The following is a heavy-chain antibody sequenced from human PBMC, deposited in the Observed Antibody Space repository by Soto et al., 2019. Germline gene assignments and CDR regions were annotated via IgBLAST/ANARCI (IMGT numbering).Heavy chain of an antibody. V-gene: IGHV1-69*12. J-gene: IGHJ3*02. Sequence: QVQLVQSGAEVKKPGSSVKVSCKYSGGSFSSSAINWVRQAPGQGPEWMGDIIPIFGTADYAQKFQGRVTMTADECTTTAYRELRSLRSADTAVYYCARGHEYGGKSDAFAIWGQGTGVTVSS. CDR3: ARGHEYGGKSDAFAI. D-gene: IGHD4-17*01. CDR2: IIPIFGTA. CDR1: GGSFSSSA.